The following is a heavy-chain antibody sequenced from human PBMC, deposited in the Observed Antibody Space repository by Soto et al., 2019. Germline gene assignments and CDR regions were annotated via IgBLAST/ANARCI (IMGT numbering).Heavy chain of an antibody. D-gene: IGHD6-13*01. CDR2: ISGSGGST. V-gene: IGHV3-23*01. CDR3: AKENGYSNTWFELDY. CDR1: GFTFSSYA. Sequence: EVHLLESGGGLVQPGGALRLSCAASGFTFSSYARSWVRQAPGKGLEWVSAISGSGGSTDYADSVKGRFTISRVNSKNTLNLQMNSLRAEDSAVDYCAKENGYSNTWFELDYWGQGTLVPVSS. J-gene: IGHJ4*02.